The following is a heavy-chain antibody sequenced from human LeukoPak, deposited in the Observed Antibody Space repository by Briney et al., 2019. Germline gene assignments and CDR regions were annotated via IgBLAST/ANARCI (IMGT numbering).Heavy chain of an antibody. Sequence: GGSLILSCAASGSTFSRHEMNWVRQAPGKGLEWLSYISSSGLTAYYADSVLGRFTISRDNAKNSLYLQMNSLRADDTAVYYCARDSLYGTGRVVFDYWGQGTLVTVSS. CDR2: ISSSGLTA. CDR3: ARDSLYGTGRVVFDY. CDR1: GSTFSRHE. J-gene: IGHJ4*02. V-gene: IGHV3-48*03. D-gene: IGHD3-10*01.